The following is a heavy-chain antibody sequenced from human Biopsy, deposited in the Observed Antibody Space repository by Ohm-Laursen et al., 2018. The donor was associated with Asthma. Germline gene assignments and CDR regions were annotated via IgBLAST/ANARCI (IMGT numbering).Heavy chain of an antibody. D-gene: IGHD6-19*01. J-gene: IGHJ4*02. Sequence: VSSVKVSCNAPGGTFSNFAISWVRQAPGQGLEWLGGIMTVFGTTNYAQKFQGRVTITADESTSTAYMEVTSLRSEDTAIYYCARCQVGYSSGWSLLLKKIYYSGMDVWGQGTLVTVSS. CDR2: IMTVFGTT. CDR1: GGTFSNFA. CDR3: ARCQVGYSSGWSLLLKKIYYSGMDV. V-gene: IGHV1-69*01.